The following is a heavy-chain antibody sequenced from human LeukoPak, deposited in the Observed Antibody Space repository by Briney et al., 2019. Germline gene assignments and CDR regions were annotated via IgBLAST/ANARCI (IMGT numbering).Heavy chain of an antibody. D-gene: IGHD1-14*01. CDR3: AKGQDPEGEPYFDY. J-gene: IGHJ4*02. CDR1: GFTFDDYG. CDR2: INWNGGST. V-gene: IGHV3-20*04. Sequence: GGSLRLSCAASGFTFDDYGMSWVRQAPGKGLEWVFGINWNGGSTGYADSVKGRFTISRDNSKNTLFLQMNSLRADDTAVYYCAKGQDPEGEPYFDYWGQGSLVTVSS.